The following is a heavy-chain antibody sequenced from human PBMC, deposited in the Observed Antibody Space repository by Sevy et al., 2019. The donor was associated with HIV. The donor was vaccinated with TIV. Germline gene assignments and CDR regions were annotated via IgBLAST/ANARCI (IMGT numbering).Heavy chain of an antibody. V-gene: IGHV3-33*01. CDR3: ARDRGVRYFDF. D-gene: IGHD3-10*01. CDR1: GFTFSRYG. Sequence: GGSLRLSCAASGFTFSRYGMHWVRQGPGKGLEWVAVIWYDGSNKYYADSVQGRFSISRDQSKNTLYLQMNSLRAEDTAVYYCARDRGVRYFDFWGQGTLVTVSS. J-gene: IGHJ4*02. CDR2: IWYDGSNK.